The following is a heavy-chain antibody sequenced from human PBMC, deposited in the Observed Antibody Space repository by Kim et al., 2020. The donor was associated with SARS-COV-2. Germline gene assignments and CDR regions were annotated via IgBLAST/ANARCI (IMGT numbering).Heavy chain of an antibody. Sequence: SETLSLSCTVSGDSLTNNNYYWAWIRQPPGKGLEWIGSIFHRGSTYYSPFLNSRVTISVDTSKNQFSLNLTSVTATDTALYYCARPRDDDSESSGPFEY. CDR3: ARPRDDDSESSGPFEY. CDR1: GDSLTNNNYY. V-gene: IGHV4-39*01. CDR2: IFHRGST. D-gene: IGHD3-22*01. J-gene: IGHJ1*01.